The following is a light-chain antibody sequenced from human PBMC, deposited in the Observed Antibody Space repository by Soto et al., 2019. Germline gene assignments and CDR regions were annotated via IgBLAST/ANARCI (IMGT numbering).Light chain of an antibody. J-gene: IGLJ1*01. CDR1: SSDVGGYNY. V-gene: IGLV2-14*01. Sequence: QSVLTQPASVSGSPGQSITISCTGISSDVGGYNYVSWYQQHPDKAPKLMIYEVSNRPSGVSGRFSGSKSGNTASLTISGLQAEDEADYYCSSFTGSSTLAYVFGTGTKLTVL. CDR2: EVS. CDR3: SSFTGSSTLAYV.